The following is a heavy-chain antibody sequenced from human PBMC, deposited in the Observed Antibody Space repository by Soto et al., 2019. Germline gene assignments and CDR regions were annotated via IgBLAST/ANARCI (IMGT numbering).Heavy chain of an antibody. J-gene: IGHJ5*02. Sequence: QVQLVQSGADLKKPGASVKVSCKASGYTFTNHYMHWVRQGPGQGLEWMGVIHPNGSPTVYAQEFPCRLIMTTDTSSTTFYMELKNLKSDDTAVYYCARDHSYSESYWWLDPWGQGTLVTVSS. CDR1: GYTFTNHY. V-gene: IGHV1-46*01. CDR3: ARDHSYSESYWWLDP. CDR2: IHPNGSPT. D-gene: IGHD4-4*01.